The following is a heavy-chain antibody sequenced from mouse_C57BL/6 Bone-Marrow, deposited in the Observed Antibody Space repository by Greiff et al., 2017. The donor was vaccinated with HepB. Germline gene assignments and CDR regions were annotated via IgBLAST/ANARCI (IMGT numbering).Heavy chain of an antibody. CDR2: ISSGSSTI. Sequence: EVMLVESGGGLVKPGGSLKLSCAASGFTFRDYGMHWVRQAPEKGLEWVAYISSGSSTIYYADTVKGRFTISRDNAKKTLLLQMTSLRSEETAMYDCARTGGLGFAYWGQGTLVTVSA. CDR1: GFTFRDYG. J-gene: IGHJ3*01. D-gene: IGHD2-4*01. V-gene: IGHV5-17*01. CDR3: ARTGGLGFAY.